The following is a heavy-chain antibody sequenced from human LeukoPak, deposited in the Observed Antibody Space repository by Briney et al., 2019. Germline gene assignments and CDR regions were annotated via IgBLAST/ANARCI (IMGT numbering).Heavy chain of an antibody. Sequence: RAASMKVSCKASGYTFTDYALHWVRQAPGQSLEWMGWITTGRGDTQYSQAFQRRITITRDKSASTVSMDLSALRSEDTAVYYCARGGKQWRGGNYFDSWGQGTLVAVSS. V-gene: IGHV1-3*03. CDR1: GYTFTDYA. CDR2: ITTGRGDT. D-gene: IGHD6-19*01. J-gene: IGHJ4*02. CDR3: ARGGKQWRGGNYFDS.